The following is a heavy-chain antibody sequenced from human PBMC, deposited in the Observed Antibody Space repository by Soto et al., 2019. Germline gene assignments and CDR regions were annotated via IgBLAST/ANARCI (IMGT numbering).Heavy chain of an antibody. CDR2: ISDDGSNK. V-gene: IGHV3-30*18. J-gene: IGHJ4*02. CDR3: AKDRQYPRDYFHY. CDR1: GFTFKSYG. Sequence: QVQLVESGGGVVQPGRSLRLSCAASGFTFKSYGMHWVRQAPGKGLEWVAVISDDGSNKYNIASVEGRFTISRDISRNTVFLQMDSLRAEDTAVYYCAKDRQYPRDYFHYWGQGTLVTVSS. D-gene: IGHD4-4*01.